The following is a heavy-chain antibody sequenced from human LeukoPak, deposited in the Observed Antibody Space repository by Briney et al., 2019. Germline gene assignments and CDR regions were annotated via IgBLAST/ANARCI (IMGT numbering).Heavy chain of an antibody. V-gene: IGHV3-15*07. D-gene: IGHD5-18*01. Sequence: GGSLRLSCAASSFTFSNAWMNWVRQAPGKGLEWVGRIKSKTDGATAEYAAPVKGRFTISRDDSKNTLYLQMNSLKTEDTAMYYCIRDXGYXXALYXFFDLWGRGTLVTVSS. CDR1: SFTFSNAW. CDR2: IKSKTDGATA. J-gene: IGHJ2*01. CDR3: IRDXGYXXALYXFFDL.